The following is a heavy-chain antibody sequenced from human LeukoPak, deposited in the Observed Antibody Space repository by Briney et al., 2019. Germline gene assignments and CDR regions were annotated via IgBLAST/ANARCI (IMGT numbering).Heavy chain of an antibody. Sequence: GGSLRLSCAASGFTVSSNYMSWFRQAPGKGLEWVSVIYSGGSTYYADSVKGRFTISRDNSKNTLYLQMNSLRAADTAVYYCARDLYDFWSGYGMDVWGQGTTVTVSS. CDR2: IYSGGST. CDR1: GFTVSSNY. V-gene: IGHV3-66*01. D-gene: IGHD3-3*01. J-gene: IGHJ6*02. CDR3: ARDLYDFWSGYGMDV.